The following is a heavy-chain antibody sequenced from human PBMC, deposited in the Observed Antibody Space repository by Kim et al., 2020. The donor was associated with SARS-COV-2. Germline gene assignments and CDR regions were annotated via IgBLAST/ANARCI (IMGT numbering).Heavy chain of an antibody. CDR1: GFTFSSYA. Sequence: GGSLRLSCAASGFTFSSYAMSWVRQAPGKGLEWVAAIGGSGVSTYYADSVKGRFTISRDNSKNTLYLQMNSLRAEDTAVYYCAKLIAVANMGYWGQGTLVTVSS. V-gene: IGHV3-23*01. CDR3: AKLIAVANMGY. J-gene: IGHJ4*02. CDR2: IGGSGVST. D-gene: IGHD6-13*01.